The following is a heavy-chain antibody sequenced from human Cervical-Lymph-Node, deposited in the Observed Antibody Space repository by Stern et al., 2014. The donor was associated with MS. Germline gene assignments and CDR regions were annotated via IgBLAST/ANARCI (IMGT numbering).Heavy chain of an antibody. Sequence: VQPVESGAEVKKPGASVKVSCKASGYTFTSLGISWVRQAPGQGLEWMGWISAYNGNTTYAQELQGRVTLTTDTSTTTAYMELRSLTSDDTAVYYCASGSLEGFDPWGQGTLVTVSS. J-gene: IGHJ5*02. CDR2: ISAYNGNT. V-gene: IGHV1-18*01. CDR3: ASGSLEGFDP. D-gene: IGHD5-24*01. CDR1: GYTFTSLG.